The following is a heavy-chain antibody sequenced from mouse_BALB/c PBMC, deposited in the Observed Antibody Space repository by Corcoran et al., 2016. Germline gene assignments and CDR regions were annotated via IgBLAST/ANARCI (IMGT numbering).Heavy chain of an antibody. J-gene: IGHJ1*01. CDR1: GYRFSSKW. D-gene: IGHD4-1*01. CDR2: IFPGSGST. V-gene: IGHV1-9*01. Sequence: QLHHSLAYLMQPGSSVKISCKATGYRFSSKWREWVKQRPGHGLEWIGEIFPGSGSTNFNEKFKGKATFTADTSSNTAYMQLSSLTSEDSAVYFCASNWDWFFNVWGAGTTVTVSS. CDR3: ASNWDWFFNV.